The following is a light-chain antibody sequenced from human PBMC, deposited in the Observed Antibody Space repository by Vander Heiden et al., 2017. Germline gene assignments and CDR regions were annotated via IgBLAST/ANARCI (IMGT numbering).Light chain of an antibody. Sequence: SYELTQPPPVSVSPGQTARITCSGDALPKQYAYWYQQKPGQAPLLVMYKDTERPSGIPERFSVSSSGTTVTLTISGVQAEDEAAYYCQSADTSFTYVVFGGGTKLTVL. J-gene: IGLJ2*01. V-gene: IGLV3-25*03. CDR1: ALPKQY. CDR3: QSADTSFTYVV. CDR2: KDT.